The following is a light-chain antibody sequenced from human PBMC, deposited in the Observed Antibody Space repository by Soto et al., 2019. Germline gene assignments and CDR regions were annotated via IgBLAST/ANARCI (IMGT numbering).Light chain of an antibody. CDR1: ASDIGTNT. V-gene: IGLV1-44*01. J-gene: IGLJ1*01. CDR3: VAWDGSLSGYV. Sequence: QSVLTQPPSASGTPGQRVSISCSGRASDIGTNTVNWYQQFPGTAPKLLLHSNDQRPSGVPDRFSGSKSGTSASLAISGLQSEDQADYYCVAWDGSLSGYVFGTGTKVTVL. CDR2: SND.